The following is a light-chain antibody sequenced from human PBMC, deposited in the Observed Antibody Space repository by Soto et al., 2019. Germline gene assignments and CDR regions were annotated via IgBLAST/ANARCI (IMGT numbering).Light chain of an antibody. CDR3: QQCRNWPLT. Sequence: EIVITQSPATLSASTGEGATLSCKAGQNVYNNLAWYQQRPGQPPRLLIYDASTRATGISARFSGSGYGTEFTLTISSLQSEDFAVYFCQQCRNWPLTFGGGTKVDIK. J-gene: IGKJ4*01. CDR1: QNVYNN. CDR2: DAS. V-gene: IGKV3-15*01.